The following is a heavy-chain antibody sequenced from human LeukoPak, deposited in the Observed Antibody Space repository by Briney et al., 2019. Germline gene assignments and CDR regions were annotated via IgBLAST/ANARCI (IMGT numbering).Heavy chain of an antibody. V-gene: IGHV1-8*01. Sequence: ASVKVSCKASGYTFTSYDINWVRQATGQGLEWMGWMNPNSGNTGYAQKFQGRVTMTRNTSISTAYMELSSLRSEDTAVYYCARVHPEYSSGWYSFYYYYYMDVWGKGTTVTISS. D-gene: IGHD6-19*01. CDR1: GYTFTSYD. CDR2: MNPNSGNT. CDR3: ARVHPEYSSGWYSFYYYYYMDV. J-gene: IGHJ6*03.